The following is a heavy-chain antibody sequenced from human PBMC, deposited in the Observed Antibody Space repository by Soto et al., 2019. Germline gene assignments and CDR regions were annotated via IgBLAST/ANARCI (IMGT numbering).Heavy chain of an antibody. Sequence: XXSLRLASAASGFTFSDYYMRWIRQAPGKGLEWVSYISSSGSTIYYADSVKGRFTISRDNAKNSLYLQMNSLRAEDTAVYYCAREVRSLIDYWGQGTLVTVSS. CDR2: ISSSGSTI. V-gene: IGHV3-11*01. CDR1: GFTFSDYY. D-gene: IGHD3-10*01. J-gene: IGHJ4*02. CDR3: AREVRSLIDY.